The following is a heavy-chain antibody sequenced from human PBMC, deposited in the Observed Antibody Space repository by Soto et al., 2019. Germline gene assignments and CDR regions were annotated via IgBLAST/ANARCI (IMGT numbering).Heavy chain of an antibody. J-gene: IGHJ4*02. CDR2: ISGSGAGT. CDR3: AKCPSASSNTNCRLRPFDY. D-gene: IGHD2-2*01. CDR1: GFTFSSYA. V-gene: IGHV3-23*01. Sequence: GGSLRLSCAASGFTFSSYAMNWVRQAPGKGLEWVSTISGSGAGTYYTDSVKGRFTISRDNSKNTFYLQMNSLRAEDTAVYYCAKCPSASSNTNCRLRPFDYWGQGTLVTVSS.